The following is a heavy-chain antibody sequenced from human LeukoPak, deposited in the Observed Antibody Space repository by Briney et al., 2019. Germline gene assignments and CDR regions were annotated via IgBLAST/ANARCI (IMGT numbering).Heavy chain of an antibody. D-gene: IGHD2-15*01. CDR1: GGSFSGYY. V-gene: IGHV4-34*01. J-gene: IGHJ6*03. Sequence: SETLSLTCAVYGGSFSGYYWSWIRQPPGKGLEWIGEINHSGSTNYNPSLKSRVTISVDTSKNQFSLKLSSVTAADTAVYYCARLPSVVAATRYYYYMDVWGKGTTVTISS. CDR2: INHSGST. CDR3: ARLPSVVAATRYYYYMDV.